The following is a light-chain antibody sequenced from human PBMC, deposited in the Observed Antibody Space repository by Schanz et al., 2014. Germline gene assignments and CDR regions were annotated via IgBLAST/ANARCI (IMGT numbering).Light chain of an antibody. J-gene: IGKJ3*01. Sequence: EIVLTQSPGTLSLSPGERATLSCRASQSVSSTYLAWYQQKAGQAPRLLVYGASSRASGIPDRFSGSGSGTDLTLTISRLEPEEFAVYYCHQYGSSPFTYGPGTTVDIK. CDR1: QSVSSTY. CDR2: GAS. V-gene: IGKV3-20*01. CDR3: HQYGSSPFT.